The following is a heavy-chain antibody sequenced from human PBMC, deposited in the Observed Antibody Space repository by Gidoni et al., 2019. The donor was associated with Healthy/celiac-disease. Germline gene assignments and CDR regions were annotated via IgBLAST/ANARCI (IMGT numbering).Heavy chain of an antibody. Sequence: QITLKESGPTLVKPTQTLTLTCTFSGFSLSTSGVGVGWIRQPPGKALEWLALIYWDDDKRYSPSLKSRLTITKDTSKNQVVLTMTNMDPVDTATYYCAHSYDYVWGSYRSLGWFDPWGQGTLVTVSS. D-gene: IGHD3-16*02. V-gene: IGHV2-5*02. CDR1: GFSLSTSGVG. CDR3: AHSYDYVWGSYRSLGWFDP. J-gene: IGHJ5*02. CDR2: IYWDDDK.